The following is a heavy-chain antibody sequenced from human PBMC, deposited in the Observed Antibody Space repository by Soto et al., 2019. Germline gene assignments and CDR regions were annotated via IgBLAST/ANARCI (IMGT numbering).Heavy chain of an antibody. CDR2: ISSSSSYI. J-gene: IGHJ4*02. D-gene: IGHD3-3*01. V-gene: IGHV3-21*01. Sequence: GGSLRLSWAASGFTFSSYIMNWVRQAPGKGLEWVSSISSSSSYIYYADSVKGRFTISRDNAKNSLYLQMNSLRAEDTAVYYCARLEQPAHYCFDYWGQGTLVTVSS. CDR1: GFTFSSYI. CDR3: ARLEQPAHYCFDY.